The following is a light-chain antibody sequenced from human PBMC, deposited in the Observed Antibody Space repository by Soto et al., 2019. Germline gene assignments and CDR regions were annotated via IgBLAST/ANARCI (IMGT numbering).Light chain of an antibody. CDR2: DVS. CDR1: SSDVGAYNS. Sequence: QSALTQPVSVSGSPGQSITISCTGTSSDVGAYNSVAWYQHNPGKAPKLMIYDVSNRPSGVSSRFSGSKSANTASLSISGLQADDDADYYCSSYTSSSTRVFGTGTKLTVL. CDR3: SSYTSSSTRV. J-gene: IGLJ1*01. V-gene: IGLV2-14*01.